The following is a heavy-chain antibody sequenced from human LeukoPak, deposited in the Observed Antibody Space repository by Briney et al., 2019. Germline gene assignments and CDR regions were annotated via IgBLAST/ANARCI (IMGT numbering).Heavy chain of an antibody. V-gene: IGHV3-23*01. CDR1: GFTFSSYA. CDR3: AKDYVGLGGSSASPAFDY. D-gene: IGHD2-2*01. Sequence: PGGSLRLSCAASGFTFSSYAMSWVRQAPGKGLEWVSAISGSGGITKYADSVKGRFTISRDNSKNTLYLQMNSLRAEDTAVYYCAKDYVGLGGSSASPAFDYWGQGTLVTVSS. J-gene: IGHJ4*02. CDR2: ISGSGGIT.